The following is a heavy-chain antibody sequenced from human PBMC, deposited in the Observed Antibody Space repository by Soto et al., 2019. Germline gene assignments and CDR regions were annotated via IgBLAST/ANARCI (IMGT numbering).Heavy chain of an antibody. CDR3: ARVGPYNYLGAFDI. CDR1: GNSFNNW. V-gene: IGHV5-51*01. CDR2: IYPGDSDT. D-gene: IGHD3-16*01. J-gene: IGHJ3*02. Sequence: GESLKISCKGLGNSFNNWIGWVRQMPGKGLEWVGIIYPGDSDTRYSPSFQGQVTISADKSISTAYLQWSSLKASDTAMYYCARVGPYNYLGAFDIWGQGTMVTVSS.